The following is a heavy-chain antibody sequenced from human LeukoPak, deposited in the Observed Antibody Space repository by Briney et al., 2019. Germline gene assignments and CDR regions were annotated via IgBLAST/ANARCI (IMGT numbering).Heavy chain of an antibody. Sequence: GGSLRLSCAASGFTFSSYAMSWVRQAPGKGLEWGSSIHGNGGRTYYADSVRGRFTISRDNSKNTLYLQMNSLRAEDTAVYYCANPPTVTSFDSWGQGTLVTVSS. CDR2: IHGNGGRT. J-gene: IGHJ4*02. D-gene: IGHD4-11*01. V-gene: IGHV3-23*01. CDR1: GFTFSSYA. CDR3: ANPPTVTSFDS.